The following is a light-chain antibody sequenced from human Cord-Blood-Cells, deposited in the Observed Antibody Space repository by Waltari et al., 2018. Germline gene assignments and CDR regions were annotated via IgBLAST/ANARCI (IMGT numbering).Light chain of an antibody. Sequence: QSALTQPRSVSGSPGPSVTISCTGTSSDVGGYNYVSWYQQHPGKPPQPMIYDFSKRPSGVPDRFSGSKSGNTASLTISGLQAEDEADYYCCSYAGSYTYVFGTGTKVTVL. V-gene: IGLV2-11*01. J-gene: IGLJ1*01. CDR2: DFS. CDR1: SSDVGGYNY. CDR3: CSYAGSYTYV.